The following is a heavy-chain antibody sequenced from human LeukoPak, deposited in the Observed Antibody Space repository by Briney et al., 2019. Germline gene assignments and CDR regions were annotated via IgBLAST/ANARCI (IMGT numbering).Heavy chain of an antibody. CDR2: INHSGGT. CDR1: GGSFSGYY. Sequence: SETLSLTCAVYGGSFSGYYWSWIRQPPGKGLEWIGEINHSGGTNYNPSLKSRVTISVDTSKNQFSLKPSSVTAADTAVYYCARGPRHVVPAAIPWFDPWGQGTLVTVSS. CDR3: ARGPRHVVPAAIPWFDP. V-gene: IGHV4-34*01. J-gene: IGHJ5*02. D-gene: IGHD2-2*02.